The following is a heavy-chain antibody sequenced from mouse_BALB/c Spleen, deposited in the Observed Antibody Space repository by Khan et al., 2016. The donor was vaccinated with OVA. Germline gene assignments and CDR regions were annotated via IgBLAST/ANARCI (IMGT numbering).Heavy chain of an antibody. V-gene: IGHV5-6-4*01. Sequence: VELVEPGGGLVNPGGSLKLSCAASGFSFSSYTMSWVRQTPEKRLEWVATISSGSTYTYYPDSVKGRFSISSDNAKNTLYLQMSSLKSEDTAMYYCTRDGNYAHWYFDVRGAGTTVTVSS. J-gene: IGHJ1*01. CDR2: ISSGSTYT. CDR3: TRDGNYAHWYFDV. CDR1: GFSFSSYT. D-gene: IGHD2-1*01.